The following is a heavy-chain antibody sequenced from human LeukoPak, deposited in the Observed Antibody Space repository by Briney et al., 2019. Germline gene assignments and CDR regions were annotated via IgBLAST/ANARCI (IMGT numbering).Heavy chain of an antibody. CDR1: GGTFSSYA. V-gene: IGHV1-69*01. CDR2: IIPIFGTA. CDR3: AAYSSSWHRRYFDL. Sequence: KISCKGSGGTFSSYAISWVRQAPGQGLEWMGGIIPIFGTANYAQKFQGRVTITADESTSTAYMELSSLRSEDTAVYYCAAYSSSWHRRYFDLWGRGTLVTVSS. J-gene: IGHJ2*01. D-gene: IGHD6-13*01.